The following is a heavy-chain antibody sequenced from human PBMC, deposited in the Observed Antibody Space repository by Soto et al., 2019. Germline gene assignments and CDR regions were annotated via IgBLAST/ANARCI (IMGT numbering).Heavy chain of an antibody. J-gene: IGHJ5*02. CDR2: ISHTDRLT. V-gene: IGHV3-48*03. D-gene: IGHD6-13*01. CDR3: ARDTGRASADL. CDR1: GFTFSYYE. Sequence: EVQLAESGGDLVQPGGSLRLSCVGSGFTFSYYEMNWVRQAPGKGLERVAFISHTDRLTHYPDSVKGRFTISRDNAQNSLYLEMTRLTVENTGVYYCARDTGRASADLWGQGTLVTVSS.